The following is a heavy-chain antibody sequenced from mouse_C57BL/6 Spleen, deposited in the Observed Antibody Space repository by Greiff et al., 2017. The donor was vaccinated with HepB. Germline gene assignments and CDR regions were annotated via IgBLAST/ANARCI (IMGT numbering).Heavy chain of an antibody. CDR1: GYAFSSSW. D-gene: IGHD1-1*01. Sequence: VQLQHSGPELVKPGASVKISCKASGYAFSSSWMNWVKQRPGKGLEWIGRIYPGDGDTNYNGKFKGKATLTADKSSSTAYMQLSSLTSEDSAVYFCAKVVATNYAMDYWGQGTSVTVSS. CDR3: AKVVATNYAMDY. J-gene: IGHJ4*01. V-gene: IGHV1-82*01. CDR2: IYPGDGDT.